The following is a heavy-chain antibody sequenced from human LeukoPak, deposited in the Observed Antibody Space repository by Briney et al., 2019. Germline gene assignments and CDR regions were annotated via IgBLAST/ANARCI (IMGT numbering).Heavy chain of an antibody. CDR2: IYYTGTT. CDR3: ARFSKYYDSGTHYLDY. J-gene: IGHJ4*02. Sequence: NPSETLSLTCTVSGGSINNYYWSWIRQPPGKGLEWIAYIYYTGTTNYNPSLKTRVTISVDTSKNQFSLRLSSVTAADTAVYYCARFSKYYDSGTHYLDYWGQGILVTVSS. CDR1: GGSINNYY. D-gene: IGHD3-22*01. V-gene: IGHV4-59*08.